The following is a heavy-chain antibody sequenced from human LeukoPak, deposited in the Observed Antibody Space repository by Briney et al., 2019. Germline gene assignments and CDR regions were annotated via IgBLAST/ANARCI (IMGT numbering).Heavy chain of an antibody. CDR3: TRAERAVAGTEH. V-gene: IGHV1-2*02. Sequence: GASVKVSCKASGDTFTGYYMHGVRQAPGQGLEWRGWINPNRGGTNYAQKFQGRVTMTRDTTISTAYMELSRLRSDDTAVYYCTRAERAVAGTEHWGQGTLVTVSS. CDR1: GDTFTGYY. CDR2: INPNRGGT. J-gene: IGHJ1*01. D-gene: IGHD6-19*01.